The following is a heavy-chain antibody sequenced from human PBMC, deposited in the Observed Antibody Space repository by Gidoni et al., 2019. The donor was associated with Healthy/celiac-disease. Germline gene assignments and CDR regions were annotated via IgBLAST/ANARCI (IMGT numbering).Heavy chain of an antibody. Sequence: EVQLVESGGVVVQPGGSLRLSCAASGFTFDDYTMHWVRQAPGKGLEWVSLISWDGGSTYYADSVKGRFTISRDNSKNSLYLQMNSLRTEDTALYYCAKDSGIMTTVTDFDYWGQGTLVTVSS. CDR3: AKDSGIMTTVTDFDY. V-gene: IGHV3-43*01. D-gene: IGHD4-17*01. CDR1: GFTFDDYT. CDR2: ISWDGGST. J-gene: IGHJ4*02.